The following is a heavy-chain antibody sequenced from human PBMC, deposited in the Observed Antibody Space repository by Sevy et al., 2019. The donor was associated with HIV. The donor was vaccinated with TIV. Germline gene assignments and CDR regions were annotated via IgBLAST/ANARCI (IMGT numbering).Heavy chain of an antibody. D-gene: IGHD2-2*01. CDR1: GFTFRRYS. CDR3: VRDGGCSSTSCLLYFDY. CDR2: ISSSSSYI. Sequence: GGSVRLSCAASGFTFRRYSMNWVRQAPGKGLEWVSSISSSSSYIYYTDSVKGRFTISRDNAKNSLYLQMNSLRAEDTAVYYCVRDGGCSSTSCLLYFDYWGQGTLVTVSS. V-gene: IGHV3-21*01. J-gene: IGHJ4*02.